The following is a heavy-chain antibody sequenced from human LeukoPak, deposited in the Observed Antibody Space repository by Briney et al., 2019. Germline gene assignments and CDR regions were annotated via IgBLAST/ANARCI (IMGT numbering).Heavy chain of an antibody. Sequence: GSLRLSCVASGFTFDDYAMHWIRQPPGKGLEWIGYIYYSGSTNYNPSLKSRVTIPVDTSKNQFSLKLSSVTAADTAVYYCARDLGYCSSTSCYVGNWFDPWGQGTLVTVSS. CDR3: ARDLGYCSSTSCYVGNWFDP. V-gene: IGHV4-59*01. CDR1: GFTFDDYA. CDR2: IYYSGST. D-gene: IGHD2-2*01. J-gene: IGHJ5*02.